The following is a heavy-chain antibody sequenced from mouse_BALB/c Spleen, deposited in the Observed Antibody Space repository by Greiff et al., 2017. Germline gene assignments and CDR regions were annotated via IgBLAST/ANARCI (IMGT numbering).Heavy chain of an antibody. J-gene: IGHJ2*01. CDR3: ARGGLRIILDY. D-gene: IGHD3-1*01. Sequence: VQGVESGPGLVAPSQSLSITCTVSGFSLTSYGVHWVRQPPGKGLEWLGVIWAGGSTNYNSALMSRLSISKDNSKSQVFLKMNSLQTDDTAMYYCARGGLRIILDYWGQGTTLTVSS. CDR2: IWAGGST. CDR1: GFSLTSYG. V-gene: IGHV2-9*02.